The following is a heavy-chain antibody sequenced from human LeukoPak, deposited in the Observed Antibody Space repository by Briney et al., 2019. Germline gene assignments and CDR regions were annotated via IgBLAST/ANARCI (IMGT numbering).Heavy chain of an antibody. D-gene: IGHD3/OR15-3a*01. CDR1: GFSLSIYW. Sequence: GGALRLSCAASGFSLSIYWMSWVRQAPGKGLEGVANIKQDESEKNYVDSVKGRFTISRDNAKNSLYLQMSSLRAEDTDIYYCAKIPQVGTVSVPNFDHWGQGTLVTVSS. V-gene: IGHV3-7*03. CDR3: AKIPQVGTVSVPNFDH. CDR2: IKQDESEK. J-gene: IGHJ4*02.